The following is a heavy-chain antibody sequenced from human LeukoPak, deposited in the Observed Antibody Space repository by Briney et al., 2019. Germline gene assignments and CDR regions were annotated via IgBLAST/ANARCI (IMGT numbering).Heavy chain of an antibody. J-gene: IGHJ4*02. CDR1: GFTFNGSW. Sequence: FTSSGSGFTFNGSWMNWVLQAPGKGLEWVANMDPSGTQTRYVDSVKGRFTISKDDPGTSLYLEMHSLRAEDTAIYYCAIWTSGNYWGQGALVTVSS. V-gene: IGHV3-7*01. CDR3: AIWTSGNY. CDR2: MDPSGTQT. D-gene: IGHD1-1*01.